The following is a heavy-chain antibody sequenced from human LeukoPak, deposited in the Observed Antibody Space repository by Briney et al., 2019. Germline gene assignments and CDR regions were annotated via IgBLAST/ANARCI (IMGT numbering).Heavy chain of an antibody. V-gene: IGHV1-2*02. CDR2: INPNGGGT. Sequence: ASLKVSFKSSGYTLLNYHINGVRQAPAQGVEWMGWINPNGGGTNYAQKFQGRVTMTRDTSISTAYMELRRLRSDDTAVYYCARWGSGSYYAPFFDYWGQGTLVTVSS. CDR1: GYTLLNYH. CDR3: ARWGSGSYYAPFFDY. J-gene: IGHJ4*02. D-gene: IGHD1-26*01.